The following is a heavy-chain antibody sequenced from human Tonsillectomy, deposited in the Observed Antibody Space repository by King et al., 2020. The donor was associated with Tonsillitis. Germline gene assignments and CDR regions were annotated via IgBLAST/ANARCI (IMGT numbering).Heavy chain of an antibody. V-gene: IGHV4-39*01. Sequence: QVQLQESGPGLVKPSETLSLTCAVSGGSISRSSSYWGWIRQPPGKGLEWIGNVFYSGSTYYNPSLVSRVTMSVDTSQNQLSLELSSVTAADTAVYYCVRSGXXSSFVHYWXXGTLVTVXS. CDR1: GGSISRSSSY. CDR2: VFYSGST. D-gene: IGHD6-6*01. CDR3: VRSGXXSSFVHY. J-gene: IGHJ4*02.